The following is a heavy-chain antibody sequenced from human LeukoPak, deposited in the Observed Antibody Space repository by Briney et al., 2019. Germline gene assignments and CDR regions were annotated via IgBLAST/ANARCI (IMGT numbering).Heavy chain of an antibody. CDR2: IIPIFGTA. D-gene: IGHD1-26*01. Sequence: SVKVSCKASGGTFSDHAVSWVRQAPGQGLEWMGGIIPIFGTANYAQKFQGRVTITADESTSTAYMELSSLRSEDTAVYYCARDRRGSYSPEDYWGQGTLVTVSS. J-gene: IGHJ4*02. CDR1: GGTFSDHA. CDR3: ARDRRGSYSPEDY. V-gene: IGHV1-69*13.